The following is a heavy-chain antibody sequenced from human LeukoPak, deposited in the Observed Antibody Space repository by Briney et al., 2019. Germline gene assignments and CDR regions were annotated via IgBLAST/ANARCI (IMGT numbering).Heavy chain of an antibody. Sequence: ASVKVSCKASGYTFTSYGISWVRQAPGQGLEWMGWISAYNGNTNYAQKLQGRVTMTTDTSTSTAYMELRSLRSEDTAVYYCARGSEMATPAAVAFDIWGQGTMVTVSS. CDR1: GYTFTSYG. V-gene: IGHV1-18*01. D-gene: IGHD5-24*01. CDR2: ISAYNGNT. CDR3: ARGSEMATPAAVAFDI. J-gene: IGHJ3*02.